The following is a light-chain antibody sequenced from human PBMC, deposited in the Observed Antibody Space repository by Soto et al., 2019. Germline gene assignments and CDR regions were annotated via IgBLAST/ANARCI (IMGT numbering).Light chain of an antibody. CDR2: GEX. Sequence: DSQSVSSSYLPSYQQXPGQSTSLLIYGEXSIPTGIQDTLSGSGYATDLNLNISRLEHEDFAVYYCKQYGSSGKFGQGAKVDIK. J-gene: IGKJ1*01. CDR3: KQYGSSGK. CDR1: QSVSSSY. V-gene: IGKV3-20*01.